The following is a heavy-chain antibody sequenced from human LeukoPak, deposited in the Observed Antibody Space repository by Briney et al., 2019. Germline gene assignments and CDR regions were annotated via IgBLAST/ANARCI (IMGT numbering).Heavy chain of an antibody. CDR1: GFTFSSYS. J-gene: IGHJ4*02. D-gene: IGHD1-26*01. Sequence: GGSLRLSCAASGFTFSSYSMNWVRQAPGKGLEWVSSISSSSSYIYYADSVKGRFTISRDNAKNSLYLQMNSLRAEDTAVYYCARFSSYVDSDEGYFDYWGQGTLVTVSS. V-gene: IGHV3-21*01. CDR3: ARFSSYVDSDEGYFDY. CDR2: ISSSSSYI.